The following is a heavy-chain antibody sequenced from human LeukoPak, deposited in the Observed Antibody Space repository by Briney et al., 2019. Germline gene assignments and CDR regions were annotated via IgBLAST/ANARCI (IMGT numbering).Heavy chain of an antibody. Sequence: ASVKVSCKASGYTFTSYGISWVRQAPGQGLEWMGWISAYNGNTNYAQKLQGRATMTTDTSTSTAYMELSSLRSDATAVYYCARDPTIGWFDPWGQGTLVTVSS. CDR3: ARDPTIGWFDP. CDR1: GYTFTSYG. V-gene: IGHV1-18*01. D-gene: IGHD3-9*01. CDR2: ISAYNGNT. J-gene: IGHJ5*02.